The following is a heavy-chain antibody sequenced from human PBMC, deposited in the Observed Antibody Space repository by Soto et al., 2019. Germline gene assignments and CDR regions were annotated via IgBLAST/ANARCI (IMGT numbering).Heavy chain of an antibody. Sequence: GGSLRLSCAASGFTFSSYAMSWVRQAPGKGLEWVSGISGSGGRTYYADSVKSRFTISRDNSKHTLYLQMNSLRAEDTAVYYCAKAGDFWSGYHIYYYYGMGVWGQGTTVTVSS. V-gene: IGHV3-23*01. CDR1: GFTFSSYA. J-gene: IGHJ6*02. CDR2: ISGSGGRT. CDR3: AKAGDFWSGYHIYYYYGMGV. D-gene: IGHD3-3*01.